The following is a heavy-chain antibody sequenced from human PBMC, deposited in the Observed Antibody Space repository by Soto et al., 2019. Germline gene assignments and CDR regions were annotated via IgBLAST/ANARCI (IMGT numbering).Heavy chain of an antibody. V-gene: IGHV3-33*06. J-gene: IGHJ3*02. CDR2: IWYDGSNK. D-gene: IGHD2-15*01. CDR3: AKYPGVVVDARGAFDI. Sequence: GGSLRLSCAASGFTFSRYGMHWVRQAPGKGLERVAVIWYDGSNKYYADSVRGRFTISRDNSKNTLYLQMNSLRAEDTAVYYCAKYPGVVVDARGAFDIWGQGTMVTVSS. CDR1: GFTFSRYG.